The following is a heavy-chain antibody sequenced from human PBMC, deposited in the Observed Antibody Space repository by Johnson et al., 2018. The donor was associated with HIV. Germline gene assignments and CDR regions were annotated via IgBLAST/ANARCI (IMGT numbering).Heavy chain of an antibody. D-gene: IGHD3-22*01. CDR1: GFSFGDYY. J-gene: IGHJ3*02. V-gene: IGHV3-15*01. CDR2: IKGKTDGGTT. CDR3: ATVVVITQDAFDI. Sequence: VQLVESGGGLVKPGGSLRLSCAASGFSFGDYYMSWVRQAPGKGLEWVGRIKGKTDGGTTDYAAPVKGRFTISRSESKNTLYLQMNSLKIEDTAVYYCATVVVITQDAFDIWGQGTMVTVSS.